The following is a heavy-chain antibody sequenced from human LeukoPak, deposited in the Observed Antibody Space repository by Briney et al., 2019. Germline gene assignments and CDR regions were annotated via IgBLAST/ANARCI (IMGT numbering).Heavy chain of an antibody. CDR1: GYTFTSYW. D-gene: IGHD4-17*01. CDR2: IYPGDSDS. J-gene: IGHJ4*02. CDR3: ARWDYGDYADY. V-gene: IGHV5-51*01. Sequence: GESLKISCEGSGYTFTSYWIAWVRQMPGKGLEWMAIIYPGDSDSRYSPSFQGQVTISADKSISTAYLQWSSLKASDTAMYYCARWDYGDYADYWGQGTLVTVSS.